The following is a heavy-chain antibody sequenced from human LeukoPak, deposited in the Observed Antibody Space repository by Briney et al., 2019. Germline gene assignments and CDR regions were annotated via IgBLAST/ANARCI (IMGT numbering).Heavy chain of an antibody. Sequence: PSETLSLTCTVSGGSISSSSYYWSWLRQPPGKGLEWIGEINHSGSTNYNPSLKSRVTISVDTSKNQFSLKLSSVTAADTAVYYCARGLDYYDSSGSNWFDPWGQGTLVTVSS. J-gene: IGHJ5*02. CDR2: INHSGST. D-gene: IGHD3-22*01. CDR3: ARGLDYYDSSGSNWFDP. CDR1: GGSISSSSYY. V-gene: IGHV4-39*07.